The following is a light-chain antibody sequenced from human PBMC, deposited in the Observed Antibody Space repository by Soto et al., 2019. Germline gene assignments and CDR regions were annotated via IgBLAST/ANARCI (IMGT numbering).Light chain of an antibody. CDR2: SAS. CDR1: QSVSST. CDR3: QQYNHWPRT. V-gene: IGKV3D-15*01. Sequence: EIVMTQSPATLSVSPGERVTLSCRASQSVSSTLAWYQQKPGQAPRLLIYSASTRATGIPARFSGSGSWTEFTLTISSLQSEDLAVYYCQQYNHWPRTFGLGTKVEIK. J-gene: IGKJ1*01.